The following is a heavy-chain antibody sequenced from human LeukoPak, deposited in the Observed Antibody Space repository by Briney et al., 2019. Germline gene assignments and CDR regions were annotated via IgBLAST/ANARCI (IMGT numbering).Heavy chain of an antibody. Sequence: PSETLSLTCTVSGGSISSYYWSWIRQPPGKGLEWIGYIYYSGSTNYNPSLKSRVTISVGPSKNQFSLKLSSVTAADTAVYYCARDPGGYYDSSGYYSHVGYFDYWGQGTLVTVSS. V-gene: IGHV4-59*01. J-gene: IGHJ4*02. CDR2: IYYSGST. CDR1: GGSISSYY. D-gene: IGHD3-22*01. CDR3: ARDPGGYYDSSGYYSHVGYFDY.